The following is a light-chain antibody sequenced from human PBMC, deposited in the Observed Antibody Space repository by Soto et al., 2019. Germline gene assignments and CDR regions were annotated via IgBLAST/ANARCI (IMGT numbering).Light chain of an antibody. CDR3: LQYHDCAGT. V-gene: IGKV3-15*01. Sequence: ASQTVTISLAWYQQKPGQAPRLLIYGASKRESGVPARFSGSGSGAEFALTAGRLQPVDCATYYCLQYHDCAGTFGQGTKVDIK. J-gene: IGKJ1*01. CDR1: QTVTIS. CDR2: GAS.